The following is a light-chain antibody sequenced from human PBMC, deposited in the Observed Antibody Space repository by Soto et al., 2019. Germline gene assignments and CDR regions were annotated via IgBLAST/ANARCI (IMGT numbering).Light chain of an antibody. CDR3: ETWDSKGYV. CDR2: LEGSGSY. CDR1: SGHSSYI. V-gene: IGLV4-60*03. J-gene: IGLJ1*01. Sequence: QSVLTQSSSASASLGSSVKLTSTLSSGHSSYIIAWHQQQPGKAPRYLMKLEGSGSYNRGGGVPDRFSGSSSGADRYLTISNLQSEDEADYYCETWDSKGYVFGTGTKLTVL.